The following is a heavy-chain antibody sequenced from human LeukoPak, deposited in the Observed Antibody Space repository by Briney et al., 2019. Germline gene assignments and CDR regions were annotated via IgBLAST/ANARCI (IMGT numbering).Heavy chain of an antibody. CDR2: MNPNSGNT. D-gene: IGHD1-26*01. J-gene: IGHJ4*02. CDR1: GYTFTSYD. Sequence: ASVKVSCKASGYTFTSYDINWVRQATGQGLEWMGWMNPNSGNTGYAQKFQGRVTMTRNTSISTAYMELSSLRSEDTAVYYCARVGGSSPYFDYWGRGTQVTVSS. V-gene: IGHV1-8*01. CDR3: ARVGGSSPYFDY.